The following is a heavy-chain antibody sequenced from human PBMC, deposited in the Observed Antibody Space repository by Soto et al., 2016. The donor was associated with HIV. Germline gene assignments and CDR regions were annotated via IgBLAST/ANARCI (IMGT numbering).Heavy chain of an antibody. CDR2: IWYDGSNK. V-gene: IGHV3-33*01. CDR3: ARDGAVAGEESDAFDI. J-gene: IGHJ3*02. D-gene: IGHD6-19*01. CDR1: GFTFSSYG. Sequence: VQLVESGGGVVQPGRSLRLSCAASGFTFSSYGMHWVRQAPGKGLEWVAVIWYDGSNKYYADSVKGRFTISRDNSKNTLYLQMNSLRAEDTAVYYCARDGAVAGEESDAFDIWGQGTMVTSLQ.